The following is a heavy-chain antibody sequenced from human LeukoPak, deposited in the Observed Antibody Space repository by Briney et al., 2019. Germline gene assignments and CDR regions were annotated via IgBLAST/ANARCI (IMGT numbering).Heavy chain of an antibody. J-gene: IGHJ4*02. CDR2: ISYDGSNK. V-gene: IGHV3-30-3*01. Sequence: GGSLRLSCAASGFTFSSYAMHWVRQAPGKGLEWVAVISYDGSNKYYADSVKGRFIISRDNSKNTLYLQMNSLRAEDTAVYYCARDRVRSSSFRPPRDWGQGTLVTVSS. CDR3: ARDRVRSSSFRPPRD. CDR1: GFTFSSYA. D-gene: IGHD6-6*01.